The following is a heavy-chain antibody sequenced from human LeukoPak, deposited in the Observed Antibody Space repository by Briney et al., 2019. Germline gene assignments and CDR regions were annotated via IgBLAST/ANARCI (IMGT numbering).Heavy chain of an antibody. CDR1: GYTFTGYY. J-gene: IGHJ4*02. V-gene: IGHV1-2*02. CDR2: INPNSGGT. D-gene: IGHD6-13*01. Sequence: ASVKVSCKASGYTFTGYYMHWVRQAPGQGLEWMGWINPNSGGTNYAQKFQGRVTMTRDTSITTAYMELSGLRSDDTAVYYCARGAGSIAAGTRNSDYWGQGTLVTVSS. CDR3: ARGAGSIAAGTRNSDY.